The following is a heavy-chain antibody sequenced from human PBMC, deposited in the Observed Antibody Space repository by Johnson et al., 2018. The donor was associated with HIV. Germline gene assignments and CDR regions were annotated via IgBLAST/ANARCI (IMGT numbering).Heavy chain of an antibody. Sequence: VQLVESGGGVVQPGRSLRLSCAASGFTFSSYGMHWVRQAPGKGLEWVAVISFDGFSKYYGDSVTGRFTISRANSKNTLYLQMNSLRAEDTALYYCARDLGGRDYYVSGSPIDWAFDVWGQGTMVTVSS. CDR1: GFTFSSYG. CDR3: ARDLGGRDYYVSGSPIDWAFDV. J-gene: IGHJ3*01. D-gene: IGHD3-10*01. V-gene: IGHV3-30*03. CDR2: ISFDGFSK.